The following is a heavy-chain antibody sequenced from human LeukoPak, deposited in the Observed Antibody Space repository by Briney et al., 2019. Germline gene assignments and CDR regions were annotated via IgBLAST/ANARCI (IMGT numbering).Heavy chain of an antibody. J-gene: IGHJ4*02. CDR2: IKQDGSEK. CDR3: ARDGSYYDSSGYPFDY. CDR1: GFTFSSYW. D-gene: IGHD3-22*01. Sequence: GGSLRLSCAASGFTFSSYWMSWVRQAPGKGLEWVAHIKQDGSEKYYVDSVKGRFTISRDNAKNSLYLQMNSLRAEDTAVYYCARDGSYYDSSGYPFDYWGQGTLVTVSS. V-gene: IGHV3-7*01.